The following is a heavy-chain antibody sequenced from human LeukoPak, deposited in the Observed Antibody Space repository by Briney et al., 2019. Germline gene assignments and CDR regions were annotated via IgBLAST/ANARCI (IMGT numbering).Heavy chain of an antibody. CDR3: AREVLQLSTGYFDL. Sequence: PGGSLRLSCAASGFTFSRPSMHWVRQAPGKGLEWVAIASSDGSKKYYADSVKGRFTISRDNSKNTLYLQMNSLTTEDAAVYYSAREVLQLSTGYFDLWGQGTLVTVSS. CDR1: GFTFSRPS. J-gene: IGHJ4*02. V-gene: IGHV3-30-3*01. D-gene: IGHD3-10*02. CDR2: ASSDGSKK.